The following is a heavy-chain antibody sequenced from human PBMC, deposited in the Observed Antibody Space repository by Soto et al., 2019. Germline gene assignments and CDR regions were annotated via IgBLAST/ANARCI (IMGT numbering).Heavy chain of an antibody. CDR1: GGSISSGGYY. Sequence: QVQLQESGPGLVKPSQTLSLTCTVSGGSISSGGYYWSWIRQHPGKGLEWIGYIYYSGSTYYNPSLKSRVTISVDTSKNQFSLKLSSVTAADTAVYYCARWEAAGTIQYYGMDVWGQGTTVTVSS. CDR3: ARWEAAGTIQYYGMDV. D-gene: IGHD6-13*01. V-gene: IGHV4-31*03. J-gene: IGHJ6*02. CDR2: IYYSGST.